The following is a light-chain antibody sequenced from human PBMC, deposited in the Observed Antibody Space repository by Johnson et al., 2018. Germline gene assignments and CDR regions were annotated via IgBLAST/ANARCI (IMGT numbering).Light chain of an antibody. V-gene: IGLV1-51*02. CDR1: SSNIGNNY. Sequence: QSVLTQPPSVSAAPGQKVTISCSGSSSNIGNNYVSWYQQLPGTAPKLLIYENNKRPSGIPDRFSGSKSGTSATLGITGIQTGDEADYYCGTWDSSLGAGNVFGTGTKVPGL. CDR3: GTWDSSLGAGNV. J-gene: IGLJ1*01. CDR2: ENN.